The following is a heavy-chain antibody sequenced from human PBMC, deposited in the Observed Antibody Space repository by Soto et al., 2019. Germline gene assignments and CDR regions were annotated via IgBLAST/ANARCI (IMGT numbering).Heavy chain of an antibody. CDR1: GGSINSGGYY. CDR2: IFYSRTT. D-gene: IGHD3-16*01. Sequence: TLCLTCTVSGGSINSGGYYWTWIHQHPGKCLEWIGYIFYSRTTSYNPSLKSRVSISDDTSKNQFSLTLRSVTAADSAVYYCAREYPGEFAYYFGYRGEVTPVTVSS. CDR3: AREYPGEFAYYFGY. J-gene: IGHJ4*01. V-gene: IGHV4-31*03.